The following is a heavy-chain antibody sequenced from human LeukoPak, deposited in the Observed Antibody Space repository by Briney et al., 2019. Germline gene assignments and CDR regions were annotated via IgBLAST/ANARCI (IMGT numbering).Heavy chain of an antibody. CDR3: ARSGYYYDSSGYYQYDY. D-gene: IGHD3-22*01. V-gene: IGHV5-51*01. CDR1: GYSFTSYW. CDR2: IYPGDSDT. Sequence: PGESLKISCKGSGYSFTSYWIGWVRQMPGKGLEWMGIIYPGDSDTRYSPSLQGQVTISADKSISTAYLQWSSLKASDTAMYYCARSGYYYDSSGYYQYDYWGQGTLVTVSS. J-gene: IGHJ4*02.